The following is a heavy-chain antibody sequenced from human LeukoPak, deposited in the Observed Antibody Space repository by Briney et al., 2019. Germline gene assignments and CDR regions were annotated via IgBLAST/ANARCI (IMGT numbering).Heavy chain of an antibody. D-gene: IGHD6-13*01. CDR3: VREGHNSSWYDAFDI. CDR2: IKQDGSKQ. CDR1: GFTFSSYW. Sequence: PGGSLRLSCAASGFTFSSYWMNWVRQAPGKGLEWVANIKQDGSKQYYVDSVKGRFTISRDNARNSVYLQMNSLRVEDTAVYYCVREGHNSSWYDAFDIWGQGTMVTVSS. V-gene: IGHV3-7*01. J-gene: IGHJ3*02.